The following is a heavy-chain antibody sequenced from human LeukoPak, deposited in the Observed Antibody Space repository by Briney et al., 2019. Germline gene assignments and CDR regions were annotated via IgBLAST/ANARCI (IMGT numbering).Heavy chain of an antibody. J-gene: IGHJ6*02. D-gene: IGHD6-6*01. V-gene: IGHV1-18*01. CDR1: GYTFTSYG. CDR2: ISAYNGNT. Sequence: ASVKVSCKASGYTFTSYGISWVRQAPGQGLEWMGWISAYNGNTNYAQKLQGRVTMTTDTSTSTAYMELRSLRSDDTAVYYCAVDSSSSVYYGTDVWGQGTTVTVSS. CDR3: AVDSSSSVYYGTDV.